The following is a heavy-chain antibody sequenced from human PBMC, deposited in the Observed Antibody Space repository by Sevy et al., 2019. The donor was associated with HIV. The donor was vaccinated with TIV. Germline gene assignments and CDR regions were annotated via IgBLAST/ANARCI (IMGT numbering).Heavy chain of an antibody. Sequence: SETLSLTCTVSGGSFGSSSYYWNWIRQPAGKGLEWIGRIYTSGTTNYNPSLKSRVTMSVDTSKNQFSLKLSSVTAAETAVYYCAGRIAVAAFDYWGQGNLVTVSS. CDR3: AGRIAVAAFDY. V-gene: IGHV4-61*02. CDR2: IYTSGTT. D-gene: IGHD6-19*01. CDR1: GGSFGSSSYY. J-gene: IGHJ4*02.